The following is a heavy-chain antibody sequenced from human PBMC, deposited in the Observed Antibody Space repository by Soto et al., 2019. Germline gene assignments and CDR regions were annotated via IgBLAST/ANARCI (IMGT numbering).Heavy chain of an antibody. V-gene: IGHV1-58*01. CDR3: AADNGYSSGWYQYYGMDV. CDR1: GFTFTSSA. J-gene: IGHJ6*02. D-gene: IGHD6-19*01. CDR2: IVVGSGNT. Sequence: GASVKVSCKASGFTFTSSAVQRVRQARGQRLEWIGWIVVGSGNTNYAQKFQERVTITRDMSTSTAYMELSSLRSEDTAVYYCAADNGYSSGWYQYYGMDVWGQGTTVTVSS.